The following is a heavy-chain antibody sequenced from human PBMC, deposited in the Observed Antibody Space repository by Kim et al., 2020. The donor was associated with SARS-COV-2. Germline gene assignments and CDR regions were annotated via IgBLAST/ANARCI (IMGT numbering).Heavy chain of an antibody. CDR3: ARHNGSYSRGENRFDP. Sequence: PSLKSRGTVSVDTSKSQYSRKVSSVTAADTAVYYCARHNGSYSRGENRFDPWGQGTLVTVSS. J-gene: IGHJ5*02. D-gene: IGHD1-26*01. V-gene: IGHV4-39*01.